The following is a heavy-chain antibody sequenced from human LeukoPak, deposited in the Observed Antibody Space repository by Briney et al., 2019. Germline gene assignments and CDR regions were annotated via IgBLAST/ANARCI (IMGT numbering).Heavy chain of an antibody. CDR3: ARTTFYYDNSGRSAPYYFDY. J-gene: IGHJ4*02. CDR2: IYYSGST. Sequence: SETLSLTCTVSGGSISSGSYYWGWVRQPPGKGLEWIGSIYYSGSTYYNPSLKSRVTISVDTSKNQFSLKLSSVTAADTAVYYCARTTFYYDNSGRSAPYYFDYWGQGTLVTVSS. D-gene: IGHD3-22*01. CDR1: GGSISSGSYY. V-gene: IGHV4-39*01.